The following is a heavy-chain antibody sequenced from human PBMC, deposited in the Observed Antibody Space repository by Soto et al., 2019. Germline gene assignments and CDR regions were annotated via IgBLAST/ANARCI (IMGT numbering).Heavy chain of an antibody. J-gene: IGHJ4*02. V-gene: IGHV3-15*07. CDR2: IKSKTDGGTS. D-gene: IGHD5-18*01. CDR3: SHGYYQYFES. CDR1: GFTLTTVW. Sequence: GGSLRLSCAVSGFTLTTVWMNWVRQAPGKGPEWVARIKSKTDGGTSDYAAPVKGRFTISRDDSENTLYLQMNSLKTEDTAVYYCSHGYYQYFESWGQGTLVTVSS.